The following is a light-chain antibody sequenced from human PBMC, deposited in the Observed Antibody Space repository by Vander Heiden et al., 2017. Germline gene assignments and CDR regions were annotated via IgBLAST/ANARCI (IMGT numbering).Light chain of an antibody. CDR2: GAS. Sequence: IVLPQPPGTLSLSQGAVATLSCSASQRVSSSYLAWYQQKPGQAPRLLIYGASSRATGIPDRFSGSGSGTDFTLTISRLEPEDFAVYYCQQYGSSPRAFGGGTKVEIK. CDR3: QQYGSSPRA. CDR1: QRVSSSY. J-gene: IGKJ4*01. V-gene: IGKV3-20*01.